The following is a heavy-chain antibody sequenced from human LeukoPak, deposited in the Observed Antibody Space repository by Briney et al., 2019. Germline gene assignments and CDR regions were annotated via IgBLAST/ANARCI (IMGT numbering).Heavy chain of an antibody. J-gene: IGHJ4*02. Sequence: PGGSLRLSCAASGFTFSSYSMNWVRQAPGKGLEWVSYISSSSSTIYYADSVKGRFTISRHNAKNSLYLQMNSLRAEDTAVYYCAREGYYGSGSQGSFDYWGQGTLVTVSS. D-gene: IGHD3-10*01. CDR3: AREGYYGSGSQGSFDY. CDR1: GFTFSSYS. CDR2: ISSSSSTI. V-gene: IGHV3-48*01.